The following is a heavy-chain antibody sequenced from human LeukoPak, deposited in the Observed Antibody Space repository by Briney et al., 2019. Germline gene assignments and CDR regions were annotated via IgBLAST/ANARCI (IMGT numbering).Heavy chain of an antibody. CDR3: ARLVVVAATFDY. Sequence: SETLSLTCTVSGGSFSSGSYYWSWIRQPPGKGLEWIGYIYYSGSTNYNPSLKSRVTISVDTSKNQFSLKLSSVTAADTAVYYCARLVVVAATFDYWGQGTLVTVSS. J-gene: IGHJ4*02. CDR1: GGSFSSGSYY. V-gene: IGHV4-61*01. CDR2: IYYSGST. D-gene: IGHD2-15*01.